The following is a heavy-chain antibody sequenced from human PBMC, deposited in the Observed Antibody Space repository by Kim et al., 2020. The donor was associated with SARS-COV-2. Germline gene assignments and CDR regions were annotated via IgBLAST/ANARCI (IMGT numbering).Heavy chain of an antibody. D-gene: IGHD2-2*01. CDR1: GFTFDDYG. V-gene: IGHV3-20*04. CDR3: ARVGRAMPNRYVDY. J-gene: IGHJ4*02. Sequence: GGSLRLSCAASGFTFDDYGMSWVRQAPGKGLEWVSGINWNGGSTGYADSVKGRFTISRDNAKNSLYLQMNSLRAEDTALYYCARVGRAMPNRYVDYWGQGTLVTVSS. CDR2: INWNGGST.